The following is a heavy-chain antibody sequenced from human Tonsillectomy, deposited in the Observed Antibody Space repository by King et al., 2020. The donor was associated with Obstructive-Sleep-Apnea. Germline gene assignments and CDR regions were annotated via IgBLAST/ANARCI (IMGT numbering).Heavy chain of an antibody. Sequence: QLVQSGAEVKKPGESLRISCKGSGYSFTSYWISWVRQMPGKGLEWMGRIDPSDSYINYSPSFQGHVTISADKSINTAHLQWSSLKASDTAVYYCARLPTYYYDSTGYFSYGMDVWGQGTTVTVSS. D-gene: IGHD3-22*01. CDR2: IDPSDSYI. CDR1: GYSFTSYW. CDR3: ARLPTYYYDSTGYFSYGMDV. J-gene: IGHJ6*02. V-gene: IGHV5-10-1*01.